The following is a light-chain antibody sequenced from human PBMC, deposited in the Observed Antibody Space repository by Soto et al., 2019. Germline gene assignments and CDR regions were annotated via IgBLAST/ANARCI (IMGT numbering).Light chain of an antibody. CDR2: DVS. Sequence: QSALTQPASLSGSPGQSITISCTGTSSDIGSSNYVSWYQQHPGKAPKLMIFDVSYRPSGISDRFSGSKPGNTASLTISGLQPEDEADYYCSSYGASSTLFGGGTKLTVL. CDR3: SSYGASSTL. V-gene: IGLV2-14*03. CDR1: SSDIGSSNY. J-gene: IGLJ3*02.